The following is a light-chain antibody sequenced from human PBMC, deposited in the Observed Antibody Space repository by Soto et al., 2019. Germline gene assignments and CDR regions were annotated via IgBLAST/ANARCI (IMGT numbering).Light chain of an antibody. V-gene: IGKV3-20*01. CDR2: GES. Sequence: EFVLTQSPGTLSLYPGERPSLSCRASQSVSSNYLAWCKKRPGQAPRLIIYGESTRAAGIQDRFSGSGSGTDFTLTITRIETEESAVYFCQQYTGPPTTFGQGARLEI. J-gene: IGKJ5*01. CDR1: QSVSSNY. CDR3: QQYTGPPTT.